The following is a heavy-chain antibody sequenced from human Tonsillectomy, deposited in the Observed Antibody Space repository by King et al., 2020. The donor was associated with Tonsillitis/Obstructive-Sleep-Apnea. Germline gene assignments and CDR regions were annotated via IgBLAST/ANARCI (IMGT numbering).Heavy chain of an antibody. Sequence: QVQLQQSGPGLVKPSQTLSLTCAISGDSVSSNSGAWNWIRQSPSRGLEWLGRTYYGSQRCYDYAESVKRRIIISADTSKNQFSLQLNSVTPEDTAGYYCARDTGGQKATYYWGPGTLVTVSS. D-gene: IGHD2-8*02. J-gene: IGHJ4*02. V-gene: IGHV6-1*01. CDR3: ARDTGGQKATYY. CDR1: GDSVSSNSGA. CDR2: TYYGSQRCY.